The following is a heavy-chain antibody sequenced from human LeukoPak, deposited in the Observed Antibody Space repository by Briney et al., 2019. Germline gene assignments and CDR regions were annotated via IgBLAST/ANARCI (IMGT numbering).Heavy chain of an antibody. CDR3: ARGSGYYSWFDP. V-gene: IGHV4-34*01. CDR2: INHSGST. CDR1: GGSFSGYY. D-gene: IGHD3-3*01. J-gene: IGHJ5*02. Sequence: SETLSLTCAVYGGSFSGYYWSWIRQPPGKGVEWIGEINHSGSTNYNPSLKSRVTISVDTSKNQFSLKLSSVTAADTAVYYCARGSGYYSWFDPWGQGTLVTVSS.